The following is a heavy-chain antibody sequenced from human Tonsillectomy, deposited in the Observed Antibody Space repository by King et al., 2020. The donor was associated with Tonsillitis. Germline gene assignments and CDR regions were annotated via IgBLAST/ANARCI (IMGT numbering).Heavy chain of an antibody. J-gene: IGHJ3*02. CDR1: GGTFNSYA. D-gene: IGHD1-7*01. V-gene: IGHV1-69*14. CDR3: ARDLPGTTILFVAFDI. CDR2: IIPMFVSA. Sequence: QLVQSGAEVKKPGSSVKVSCKASGGTFNSYAYCWVLQAPGQGLEWMGGIIPMFVSANSAQQFEGRVTITADKSTSTTYMELSSLRSEDTAIYYCARDLPGTTILFVAFDIWGQGTKVTVSS.